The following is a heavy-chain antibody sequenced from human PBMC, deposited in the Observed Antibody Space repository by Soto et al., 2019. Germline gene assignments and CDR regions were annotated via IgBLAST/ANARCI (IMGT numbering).Heavy chain of an antibody. Sequence: SETLSLRWGVYRASFSTYRWSWIRHSPGKGLEXIGEVNLSCNNSYNPSFKDRGTMSVDASKKQFSMKMGSLTAADTAIYYCARSPTFYNYVWRNSTYWGQGPLVTVSS. J-gene: IGHJ4*02. CDR3: ARSPTFYNYVWRNSTY. CDR1: RASFSTYR. CDR2: VNLSCNN. D-gene: IGHD3-16*01. V-gene: IGHV4-34*01.